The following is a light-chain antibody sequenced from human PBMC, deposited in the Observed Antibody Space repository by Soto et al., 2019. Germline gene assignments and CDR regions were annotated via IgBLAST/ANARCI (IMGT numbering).Light chain of an antibody. CDR3: KQYYSYPQA. J-gene: IGKJ1*01. V-gene: IGKV1-5*01. Sequence: DIQMTQSPSTLSASVGDRVTITCRASQNIERYMAWYQQKSGKAPKLMIYDAYSLQRGVPSRFSGSGSGTDFTLTIRCLQSENFATYYCKQYYSYPQAFGQGTKVDIK. CDR1: QNIERY. CDR2: DAY.